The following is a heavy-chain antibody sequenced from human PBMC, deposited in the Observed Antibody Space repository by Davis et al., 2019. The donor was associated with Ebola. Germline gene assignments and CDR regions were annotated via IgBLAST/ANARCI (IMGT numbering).Heavy chain of an antibody. D-gene: IGHD2-8*01. Sequence: AASVKVSCKASGYTFTGYYMHWVRQAPGQGLEWMGRINPNSGGTNYAQKFQGRVTMTRDTSISTAYMELSRLRSDDTAVYYCARGHCTNSVCSTVGWYDPWGQGTLVTVSS. CDR1: GYTFTGYY. CDR3: ARGHCTNSVCSTVGWYDP. J-gene: IGHJ5*02. V-gene: IGHV1-2*06. CDR2: INPNSGGT.